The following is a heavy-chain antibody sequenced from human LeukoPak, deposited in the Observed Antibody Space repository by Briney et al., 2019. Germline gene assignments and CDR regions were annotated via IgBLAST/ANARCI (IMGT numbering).Heavy chain of an antibody. CDR2: IKQDGSEK. D-gene: IGHD3-10*01. CDR1: GFSFSSYE. V-gene: IGHV3-7*03. CDR3: ARRSGDY. J-gene: IGHJ4*02. Sequence: GGSLRLSCAASGFSFSSYEMSWVRQAPGKGLEWVANIKQDGSEKYYVDSVKGRFTISRDNAKNSLYLQMNSLRAEDTAVYYCARRSGDYWGQGTLVTVSS.